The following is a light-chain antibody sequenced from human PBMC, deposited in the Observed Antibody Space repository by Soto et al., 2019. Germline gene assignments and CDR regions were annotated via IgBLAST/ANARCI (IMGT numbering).Light chain of an antibody. Sequence: QSVLTQPPSVSGARGQRVIISCTGSSSNIGAGYDVHWYQQLPGTAPRLLIYDNNNRPSGVPARFSVSKSDTSASLAITGLQPEDEADYYCQSYDSSLSGSYVFGTGTKVTVL. V-gene: IGLV1-40*01. CDR3: QSYDSSLSGSYV. CDR2: DNN. J-gene: IGLJ1*01. CDR1: SSNIGAGYD.